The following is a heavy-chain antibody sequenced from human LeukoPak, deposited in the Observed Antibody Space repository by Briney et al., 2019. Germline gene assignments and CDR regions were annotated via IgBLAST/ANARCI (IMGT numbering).Heavy chain of an antibody. D-gene: IGHD3-9*01. CDR2: INHSGSS. CDR3: AKYYYDILASHESYFDY. V-gene: IGHV4-34*01. J-gene: IGHJ4*02. Sequence: SETLSLTCAAYGWSFSGYYWSWIRQPPGKGLEWVGAINHSGSSNYNASLKRRDSTSLETSKNQLSLQQSAATAAETAVYYCAKYYYDILASHESYFDYWGQGTLVTVSS. CDR1: GWSFSGYY.